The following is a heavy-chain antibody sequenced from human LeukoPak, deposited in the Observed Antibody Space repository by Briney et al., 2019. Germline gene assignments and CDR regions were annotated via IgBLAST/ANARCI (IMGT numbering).Heavy chain of an antibody. CDR1: GYTFTSYG. V-gene: IGHV1-18*01. CDR2: ISAYNGNT. D-gene: IGHD3-16*01. J-gene: IGHJ4*02. Sequence: GASVKVSCKASGYTFTSYGISWVRQAPGQGHEWMGWISAYNGNTNYAQKLQGRVTMTTDTSTSTAYMELRRLRSDDTAVYYCARDLYDYVFRAPLGFDYWGQGTLVTVSS. CDR3: ARDLYDYVFRAPLGFDY.